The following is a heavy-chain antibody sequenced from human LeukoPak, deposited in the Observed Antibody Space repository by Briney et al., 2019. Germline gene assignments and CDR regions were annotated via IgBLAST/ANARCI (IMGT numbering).Heavy chain of an antibody. J-gene: IGHJ5*02. CDR2: IYTSGST. V-gene: IGHV4-61*02. CDR1: GGSISSGSYY. D-gene: IGHD3-10*01. Sequence: PSETLYLTCTVSGGSISSGSYYRSWIRQPAGKGLEWIGRIYTSGSTNYNPSLKSRVTISVDTSKNQFSLKLSSVTAADTAVYYCARTLWFGELLSWFYPWGQGTLVTVSS. CDR3: ARTLWFGELLSWFYP.